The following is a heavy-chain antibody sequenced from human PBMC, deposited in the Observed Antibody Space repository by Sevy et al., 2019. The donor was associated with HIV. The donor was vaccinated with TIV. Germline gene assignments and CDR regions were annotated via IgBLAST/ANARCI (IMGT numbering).Heavy chain of an antibody. CDR2: ISYDGSNK. CDR3: AGDVDTARNSVFDP. D-gene: IGHD5-18*01. J-gene: IGHJ5*02. CDR1: GFTFSSYA. Sequence: GGSLRLSCAASGFTFSSYAMHWVRQAPCKGLEWVAVISYDGSNKYYADSVKGRFTISRDNSKNTLYLQMNSLRAEDTAVYYCAGDVDTARNSVFDPWGQGTLVTVSS. V-gene: IGHV3-30-3*01.